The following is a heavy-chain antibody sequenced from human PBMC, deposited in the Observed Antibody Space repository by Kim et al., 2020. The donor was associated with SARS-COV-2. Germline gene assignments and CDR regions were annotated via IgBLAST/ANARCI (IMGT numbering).Heavy chain of an antibody. J-gene: IGHJ2*01. Sequence: GGSLRLSCAASGFTFSSYSVTWVRQAPGKGLEWMALISFDGTNNYFADSVRGRFTTSRDNSKNTVFLQMNNLKTEDTATYFCARGRQTRVYFDLWGRGTPVTVSS. CDR2: ISFDGTNN. V-gene: IGHV3-30*14. D-gene: IGHD3-10*01. CDR1: GFTFSSYS. CDR3: ARGRQTRVYFDL.